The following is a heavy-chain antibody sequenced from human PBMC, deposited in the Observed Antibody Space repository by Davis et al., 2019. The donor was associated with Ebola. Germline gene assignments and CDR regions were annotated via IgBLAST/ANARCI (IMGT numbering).Heavy chain of an antibody. CDR1: DFIISKHS. D-gene: IGHD4-23*01. CDR3: ARQDGANSDAFDM. Sequence: GESLKISCAASDFIISKHSMNWLRQAPGKGLEWVSLISAGSRFIYYADPVKGRFSISRDDAKKELFLQMTSRRVEDTAVYYCARQDGANSDAFDMWGQGTLVTVSS. V-gene: IGHV3-21*01. CDR2: ISAGSRFI. J-gene: IGHJ3*02.